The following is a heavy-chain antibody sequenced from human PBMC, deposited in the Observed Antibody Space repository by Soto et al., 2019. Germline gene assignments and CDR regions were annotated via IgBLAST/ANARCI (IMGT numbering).Heavy chain of an antibody. D-gene: IGHD5-12*01. Sequence: QVQLVHSGAEVKKPGASVTVSCRSSGDTFNDYYIHWVRQAPGQGLKWMGWINPNGGVTKYAQKFRGWVTMTMDTSNRTVYMQLSRLRSDDTAVYYCARESGGATATLDYYYFYMDVWGTGTTVTVSS. J-gene: IGHJ6*03. V-gene: IGHV1-2*04. CDR3: ARESGGATATLDYYYFYMDV. CDR2: INPNGGVT. CDR1: GDTFNDYY.